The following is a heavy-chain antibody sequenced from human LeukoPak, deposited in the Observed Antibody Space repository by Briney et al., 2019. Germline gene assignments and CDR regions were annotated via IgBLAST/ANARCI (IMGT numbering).Heavy chain of an antibody. CDR1: GFTFSSYS. V-gene: IGHV3-48*04. CDR2: ISSSGSTI. Sequence: GGSLRLSCAASGFTFSSYSMNWVRQAPGKGLEWVSYISSSGSTIYYADSVKGRFTISRDNAKNSLYLQMNSLIAEDTAVYYCAKSGYNRFDYWGQGTRVTVSS. J-gene: IGHJ4*02. D-gene: IGHD5-24*01. CDR3: AKSGYNRFDY.